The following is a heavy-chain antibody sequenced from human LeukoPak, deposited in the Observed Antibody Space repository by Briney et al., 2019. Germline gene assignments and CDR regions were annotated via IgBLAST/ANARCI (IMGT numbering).Heavy chain of an antibody. J-gene: IGHJ6*03. D-gene: IGHD4-17*01. CDR2: IYHSGGT. Sequence: NPSETLSLTCTVSGYSISGTYYWGWIRQSPGKGLEWIGSIYHSGGTHYNPSLKSRVTISVDTSKNQFSLKLPSVTAADTAVYYCARVGDYGDYQKYYMDVWGKGTTVTVSS. CDR1: GYSISGTYY. CDR3: ARVGDYGDYQKYYMDV. V-gene: IGHV4-38-2*02.